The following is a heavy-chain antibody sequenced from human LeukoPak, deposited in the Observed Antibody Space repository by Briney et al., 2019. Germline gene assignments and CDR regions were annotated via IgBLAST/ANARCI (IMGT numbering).Heavy chain of an antibody. V-gene: IGHV4-4*07. CDR3: ARDSYYDSSGYHQTYYFDY. D-gene: IGHD3-22*01. CDR2: IYTSGST. CDR1: GGSISSYY. Sequence: SETLSLTCTVSGGSISSYYWSWIRQPAGKGLEWIGRIYTSGSTNYNPSLKSRVTISVGTSKNQFSLKLSSVTAADTAVYYCARDSYYDSSGYHQTYYFDYWGQGTLVTVSS. J-gene: IGHJ4*02.